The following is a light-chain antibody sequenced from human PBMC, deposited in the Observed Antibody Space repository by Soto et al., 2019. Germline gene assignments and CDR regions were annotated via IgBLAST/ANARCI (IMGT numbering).Light chain of an antibody. CDR3: SSYTSSSIVV. V-gene: IGLV2-14*01. J-gene: IGLJ2*01. Sequence: QSVLTQPASVSGSPGQSITISCTGTSSDVGGYNYVSWYQQHPGKAPKLMIYDVSNRPSGVSNRFSGSKSGNTASLTISGLQAEDAADYYCSSYTSSSIVVFGGGTKLTVL. CDR2: DVS. CDR1: SSDVGGYNY.